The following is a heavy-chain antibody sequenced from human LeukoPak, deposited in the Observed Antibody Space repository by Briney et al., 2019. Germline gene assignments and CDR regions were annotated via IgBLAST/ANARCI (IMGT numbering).Heavy chain of an antibody. Sequence: ASVKVSCKASGYTFTSYYMHWVRQAPGQGLEWMGIINPSGGSTSYAQKFQGRVTMTSDMSTSTVYMELSSLRSEDTAVYYCARDKRYCSSTSCYEPLDYWGQGTLVTVSS. CDR3: ARDKRYCSSTSCYEPLDY. J-gene: IGHJ4*02. V-gene: IGHV1-46*01. CDR2: INPSGGST. CDR1: GYTFTSYY. D-gene: IGHD2-2*01.